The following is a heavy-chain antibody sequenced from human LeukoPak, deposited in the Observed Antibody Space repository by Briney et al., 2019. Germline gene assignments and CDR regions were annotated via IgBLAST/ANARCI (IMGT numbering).Heavy chain of an antibody. V-gene: IGHV1-69*06. Sequence: SVKVSCKASGGTFSSYAISWVRQAPRQGLEWMGGIIPIFGTANYAQKFQGRVTITADKSTSTAYMELSSLRSEDTAVYYCARDGGYCSSTSCRSYFDYWGQGTLVTVSS. D-gene: IGHD2-2*01. CDR3: ARDGGYCSSTSCRSYFDY. CDR2: IIPIFGTA. J-gene: IGHJ4*02. CDR1: GGTFSSYA.